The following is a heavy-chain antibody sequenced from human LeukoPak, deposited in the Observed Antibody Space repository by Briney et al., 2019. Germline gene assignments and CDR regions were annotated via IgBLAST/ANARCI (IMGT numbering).Heavy chain of an antibody. CDR2: IYTSGST. D-gene: IGHD2-21*01. CDR1: GGSISSGSYY. V-gene: IGHV4-61*02. CDR3: ARLHPLWPPALPRYYYYYYMDV. J-gene: IGHJ6*03. Sequence: SQTLSLTCTVSGGSISSGSYYWSWIRQPAGKGLEWIGRIYTSGSTNYNPSLKSRVTISVDTSNNQFSLKLSSVTAADTAVYYCARLHPLWPPALPRYYYYYYMDVWGKGTTVTISS.